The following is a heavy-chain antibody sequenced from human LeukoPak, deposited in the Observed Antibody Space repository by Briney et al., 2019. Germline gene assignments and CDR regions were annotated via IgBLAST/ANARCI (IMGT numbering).Heavy chain of an antibody. V-gene: IGHV1-24*01. Sequence: ASVKVSRKVSGYTLTELSMHWVRQAPGKGLEWMGGFDPEDGETIYAQKFQGRVTMTEDTSTDTAYMELSSLRSEDTAVYYCATGRSSWYGREYYFDYWGQGTLVTVSS. J-gene: IGHJ4*02. CDR1: GYTLTELS. CDR3: ATGRSSWYGREYYFDY. CDR2: FDPEDGET. D-gene: IGHD6-13*01.